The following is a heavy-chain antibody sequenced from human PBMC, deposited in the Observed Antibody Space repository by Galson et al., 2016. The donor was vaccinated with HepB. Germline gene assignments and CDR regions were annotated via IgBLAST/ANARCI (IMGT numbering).Heavy chain of an antibody. J-gene: IGHJ3*02. CDR1: GYTFTTYF. D-gene: IGHD3-10*01. CDR2: INPDSGGT. Sequence: SVKVSCKASGYTFTTYFINWVRQAPGQGLECMGWINPDSGGTNYVQKFQGRVTFTRDTSINTAYMELSGLRSDDTAVYYCVRFREGDEMFDAFDIWGQGTMVTVSS. CDR3: VRFREGDEMFDAFDI. V-gene: IGHV1-2*02.